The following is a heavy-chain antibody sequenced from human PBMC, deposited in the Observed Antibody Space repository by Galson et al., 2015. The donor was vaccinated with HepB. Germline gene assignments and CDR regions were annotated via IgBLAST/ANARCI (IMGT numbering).Heavy chain of an antibody. D-gene: IGHD2-15*01. CDR2: ITSSGGNT. CDR3: AKDGIMVANNPYHFHY. V-gene: IGHV3-23*01. Sequence: SLRLSCAASGFTFTRYAMTWVRQAPGKGLEWVSSITSSGGNTYYTDAVKGRFTISRDNSKNTLPLQLNSLRVGDTAVYYCAKDGIMVANNPYHFHYWGQGTLVTVSS. J-gene: IGHJ4*02. CDR1: GFTFTRYA.